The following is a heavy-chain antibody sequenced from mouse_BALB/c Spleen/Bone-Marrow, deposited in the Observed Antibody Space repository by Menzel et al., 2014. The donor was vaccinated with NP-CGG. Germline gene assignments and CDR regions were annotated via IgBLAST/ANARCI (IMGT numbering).Heavy chain of an antibody. Sequence: VLLHQSGAELVKPGVSVTLSCKASGHSFTSYYMYWVKQRPGQALEWFGEINLSNGCTNFNEKFKNKATLTVDKSSSTEYMQLSSLTSEDSAVYYCTRGRRDALDYWGQGTSVTVSS. CDR3: TRGRRDALDY. J-gene: IGHJ4*01. V-gene: IGHV1S81*02. CDR1: GHSFTSYY. CDR2: INLSNGCT.